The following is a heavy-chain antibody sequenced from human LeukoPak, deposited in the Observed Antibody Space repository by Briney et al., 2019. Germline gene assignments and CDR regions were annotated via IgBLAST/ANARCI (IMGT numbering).Heavy chain of an antibody. CDR1: GFTFTSYA. D-gene: IGHD1-14*01. CDR2: IIGSGGST. V-gene: IGHV3-23*01. Sequence: PRGCLRLSCAASGFTFTSYAMSWVRQAPGKGLEWVSAIIGSGGSTYYADSVKGRFTISRDNSKNTLYLQMNSLRAEDTAIYCCAKTGNYYYGMDVWGEGTTVTVSS. J-gene: IGHJ6*01. CDR3: AKTGNYYYGMDV.